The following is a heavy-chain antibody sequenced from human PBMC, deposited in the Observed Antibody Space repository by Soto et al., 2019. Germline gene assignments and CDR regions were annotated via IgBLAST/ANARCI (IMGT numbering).Heavy chain of an antibody. CDR2: INAGNGNT. CDR3: ARDFLGDYGMHV. Sequence: GASVKVSCKASGYTFTSYAMHWVRQAPGQRLEWMGWINAGNGNTKYSQKFQGRVTITRDTSASTAYMELSSLRSEDTAVYYCARDFLGDYGMHVWGQGTTVTVSS. J-gene: IGHJ6*02. CDR1: GYTFTSYA. V-gene: IGHV1-3*01.